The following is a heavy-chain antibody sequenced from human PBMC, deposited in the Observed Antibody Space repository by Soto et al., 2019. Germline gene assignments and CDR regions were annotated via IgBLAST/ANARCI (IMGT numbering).Heavy chain of an antibody. CDR3: ARAVHSLGGYHKGGGRRKYHFDL. V-gene: IGHV1-69*01. D-gene: IGHD3-10*01. Sequence: QVQLVQSGAEVKKTGSSVKLSCTASGGTFSSYTISWVRQAPGQGLEWMGGIIPVFGTAHYAQKFQGRVTITADESTSTAYMELSSLRSEDTAVYSCARAVHSLGGYHKGGGRRKYHFDLWGQGTMFTVSS. CDR2: IIPVFGTA. J-gene: IGHJ4*02. CDR1: GGTFSSYT.